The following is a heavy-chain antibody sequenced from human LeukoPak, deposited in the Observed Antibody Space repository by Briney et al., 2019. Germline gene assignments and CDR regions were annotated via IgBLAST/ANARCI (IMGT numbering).Heavy chain of an antibody. J-gene: IGHJ4*02. CDR3: ARVDYSSGWYYFDY. D-gene: IGHD6-19*01. CDR1: GGSISRGGYY. Sequence: SETLSLTCTVSGGSISRGGYYWSWIRQPPGKGLEWIGYIYHSGSTYYNPSLKSRVTISVDRSKNQFSLKLSSVTAADTAVYYCARVDYSSGWYYFDYWGQGTLVTVSS. CDR2: IYHSGST. V-gene: IGHV4-30-2*01.